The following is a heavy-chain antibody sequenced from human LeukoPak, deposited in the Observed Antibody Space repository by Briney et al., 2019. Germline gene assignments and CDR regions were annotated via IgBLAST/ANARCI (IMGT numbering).Heavy chain of an antibody. V-gene: IGHV3-33*01. J-gene: IGHJ4*02. CDR1: GFTFSSYG. D-gene: IGHD6-13*01. CDR2: IWYDGSNK. Sequence: GGSLRLSCAASGFTFSSYGMHWVRQAPGKGLEWVAVIWYDGSNKYYADSVKGRFTISRDNSKNTLYLQMNSLRAEDTAVYYCARVGAAAVPPSLDFDYWGQGTLVTVSS. CDR3: ARVGAAAVPPSLDFDY.